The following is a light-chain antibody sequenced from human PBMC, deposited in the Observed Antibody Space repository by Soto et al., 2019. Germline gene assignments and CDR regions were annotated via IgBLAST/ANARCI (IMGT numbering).Light chain of an antibody. CDR3: SSYSSSHSLV. CDR1: SSDVGGSYY. J-gene: IGLJ1*01. V-gene: IGLV2-14*01. Sequence: QSVLTQPASVSGSPGQSITISCTGTSSDVGGSYYVSWFQHHPGKAPKLIIWEASNRPSGVSTRFSGSKSDNTAYLTISGLQAEDEADYYCSSYSSSHSLVFGTGTKLTVL. CDR2: EAS.